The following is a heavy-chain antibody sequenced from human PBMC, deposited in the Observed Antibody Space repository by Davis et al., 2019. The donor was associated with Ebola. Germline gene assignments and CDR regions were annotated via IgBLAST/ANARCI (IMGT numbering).Heavy chain of an antibody. Sequence: ASVQVSCKASGYTFTDYNIHWMRQAPGQGLEWLGRVILKSGATNYAQKFQGRVTMTRDTSINTAYMELSYLTSEDTAVYYCARGTYGYRRGWGDYWGQGSLVTVSS. CDR2: VILKSGAT. CDR3: ARGTYGYRRGWGDY. V-gene: IGHV1-2*06. CDR1: GYTFTDYN. D-gene: IGHD6-19*01. J-gene: IGHJ4*02.